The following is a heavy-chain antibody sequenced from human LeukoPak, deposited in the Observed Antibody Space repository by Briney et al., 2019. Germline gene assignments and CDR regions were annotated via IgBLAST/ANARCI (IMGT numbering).Heavy chain of an antibody. Sequence: PSETLSLTCAVYGGSFSGYYWSWIRQPPGKGLEWIGEINHSGSTNYNPSLKSRVTIPVDTSKNQFPLKLSSVTAADTAVYYCARDGLWIQNSFDIWGQGTVVTVSS. CDR3: ARDGLWIQNSFDI. V-gene: IGHV4-34*01. CDR1: GGSFSGYY. J-gene: IGHJ3*02. D-gene: IGHD5-18*01. CDR2: INHSGST.